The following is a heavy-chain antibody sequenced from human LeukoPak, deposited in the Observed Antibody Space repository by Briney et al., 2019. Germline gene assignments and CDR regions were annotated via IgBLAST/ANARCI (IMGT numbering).Heavy chain of an antibody. V-gene: IGHV4-39*07. CDR2: IHYSGST. CDR3: ARDPDFWTGYYYFDF. J-gene: IGHJ4*02. D-gene: IGHD3/OR15-3a*01. CDR1: GASITSTTYS. Sequence: PSETLSLTCTVSGASITSTTYSWGWLRQPPGKGLERIANIHYSGSTYYNPSLKSRVTISVDTSKNQFSLKLSSVTAADTAVYYCARDPDFWTGYYYFDFWGQGTLVTVSS.